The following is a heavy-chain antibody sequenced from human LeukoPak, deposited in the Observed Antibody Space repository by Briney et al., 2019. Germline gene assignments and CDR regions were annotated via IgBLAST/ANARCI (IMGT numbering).Heavy chain of an antibody. D-gene: IGHD3-10*01. J-gene: IGHJ4*02. CDR2: IKQDGSEK. CDR1: GFTFSSYW. CDR3: ARADTYYYGSGKTYPDY. Sequence: PGGSLRLSCAASGFTFSSYWMSWVRLAPGKGLEWVANIKQDGSEKYYVDSVKGRFTISRDNAKNSLYLQMNSLRAEDTAVYYCARADTYYYGSGKTYPDYWGQGTLVTVSS. V-gene: IGHV3-7*01.